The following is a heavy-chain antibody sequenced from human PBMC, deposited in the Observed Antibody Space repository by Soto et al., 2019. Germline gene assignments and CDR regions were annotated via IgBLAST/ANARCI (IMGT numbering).Heavy chain of an antibody. J-gene: IGHJ5*02. V-gene: IGHV3-33*01. CDR1: GFTFSSYG. Sequence: PGGSLRLSCAASGFTFSSYGMHWVRQAPGKGLEWVAVIWYDGSNKYYADSVRGRFTISRDNSKNTLYLQMNSLRAEDTAVYYCARVTKKWLVRPNWFDPSGPGTLVTV. CDR3: ARVTKKWLVRPNWFDP. D-gene: IGHD6-19*01. CDR2: IWYDGSNK.